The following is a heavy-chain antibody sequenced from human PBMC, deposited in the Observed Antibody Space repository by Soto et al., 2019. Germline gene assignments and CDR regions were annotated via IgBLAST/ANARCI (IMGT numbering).Heavy chain of an antibody. CDR3: ARDFRLMVGGAGFDY. V-gene: IGHV3-66*01. J-gene: IGHJ4*02. CDR2: IYSGGTT. D-gene: IGHD3-10*01. CDR1: GLNVSNNY. Sequence: EVQLVESGGGLVQPGGYLRLSCAPSGLNVSNNYMSWVRQAPGKGLEWVSVIYSGGTTHYAGSVKGRFTISRDNFKNMLYLQMKNLRAEDTAVYYCARDFRLMVGGAGFDYWGQGISVTVSS.